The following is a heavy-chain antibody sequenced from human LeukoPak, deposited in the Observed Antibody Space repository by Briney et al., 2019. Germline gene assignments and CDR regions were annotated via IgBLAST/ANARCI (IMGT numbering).Heavy chain of an antibody. CDR1: GFTFTSSS. J-gene: IGHJ6*02. CDR3: ARDSGYSYGYGMDV. CDR2: IAVGSGNT. V-gene: IGHV1-58*02. Sequence: SVKVSCKASGFTFTSSSMQWVRQARGQGLEWIGWIAVGSGNTNYAQKFQGRVTMTTDTSTSTAYMELRSLRSDDTAVYYCARDSGYSYGYGMDVWGQGTTVTVSS. D-gene: IGHD5-18*01.